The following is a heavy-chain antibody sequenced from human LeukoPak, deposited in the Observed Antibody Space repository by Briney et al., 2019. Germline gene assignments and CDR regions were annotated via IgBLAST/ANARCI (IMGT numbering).Heavy chain of an antibody. D-gene: IGHD2-21*02. J-gene: IGHJ3*02. CDR2: INADNGKT. CDR1: GYSFSSYT. Sequence: ASVKVSCKASGYSFSSYTMHWVRQAPEQRLEWMGWINADNGKTKYSQKFQGRVTLTSDTSASTAYMELSSLRSEDTAVYYCARARVVTDTRGLDAFDIWGQGTMVTVSS. CDR3: ARARVVTDTRGLDAFDI. V-gene: IGHV1-3*01.